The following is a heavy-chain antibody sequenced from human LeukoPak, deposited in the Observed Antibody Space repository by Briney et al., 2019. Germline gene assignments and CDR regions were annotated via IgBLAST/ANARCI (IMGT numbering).Heavy chain of an antibody. D-gene: IGHD3-3*01. CDR1: GGSFSGYY. V-gene: IGHV4-34*01. Sequence: SETLSLTCAVYGGSFSGYYWSWIRQPPGKGLEWIGVINHSGSTNYNPSLKSRVTISVDTSKNQFSLKLSSVTAADTAVYYCARVGRTYYDFWSGYYAYNWFDPWGQGTLVTVSS. J-gene: IGHJ5*02. CDR2: INHSGST. CDR3: ARVGRTYYDFWSGYYAYNWFDP.